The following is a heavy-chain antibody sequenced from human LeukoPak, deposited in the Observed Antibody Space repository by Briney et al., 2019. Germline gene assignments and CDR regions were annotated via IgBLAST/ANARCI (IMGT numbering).Heavy chain of an antibody. CDR3: ARDPHPSSGYSNWFDP. CDR1: GFTFSSYA. D-gene: IGHD3-22*01. Sequence: PGGSLRLSCAASGFTFSSYAMHWVRQAPGKGLEYVSAISSNGGSTYYANSVKGRFTISRDNSKNTLYLQMGSLRAEDMAVYYCARDPHPSSGYSNWFDPWGQGTLVTVSS. V-gene: IGHV3-64*01. CDR2: ISSNGGST. J-gene: IGHJ5*02.